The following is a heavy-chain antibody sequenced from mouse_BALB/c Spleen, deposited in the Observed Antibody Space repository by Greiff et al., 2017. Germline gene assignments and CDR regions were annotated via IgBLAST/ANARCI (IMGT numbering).Heavy chain of an antibody. CDR1: GFTFSDYY. CDR2: ISDGGSYT. J-gene: IGHJ4*01. CDR3: ARSTMISYSMDY. D-gene: IGHD2-4*01. Sequence: EVKLVESGGGLVKPGGSLKLSCAASGFTFSDYYMYWVRQTPEKRLEWVATISDGGSYTYYPDSVKGRFTISRDNAKNNLYLQMSSLKSEDTAMYYCARSTMISYSMDYWGQGTTVTVSS. V-gene: IGHV5-4*02.